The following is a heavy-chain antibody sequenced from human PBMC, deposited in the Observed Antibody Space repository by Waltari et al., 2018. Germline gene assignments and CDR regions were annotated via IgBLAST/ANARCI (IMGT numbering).Heavy chain of an antibody. CDR1: GFTFSSYG. D-gene: IGHD2-15*01. CDR2: IRYDGSNK. CDR3: AKDEVDGWANY. V-gene: IGHV3-30*02. J-gene: IGHJ4*02. Sequence: QVQLVESGGGVVQPGGSLRLSCAASGFTFSSYGMHWVRQAPGKGLEWVAFIRYDGSNKYYADSVKCRFTISRDNSKNTLYLQMNSLRAEDTAVYYCAKDEVDGWANYWGQGTLVTVSS.